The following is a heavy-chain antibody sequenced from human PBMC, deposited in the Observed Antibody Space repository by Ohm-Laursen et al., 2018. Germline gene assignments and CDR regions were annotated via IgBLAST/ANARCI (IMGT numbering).Heavy chain of an antibody. D-gene: IGHD4-17*01. Sequence: SQTLSLTCTVSGDSISHYYWNWIRQSPGKGLEWIGYISKSGSTEFNPSLRSRVTMSADTSKNQFSLTLNSVTAADTAVYYCASGEDSYKTGFWGQGILVTVSS. J-gene: IGHJ4*02. CDR3: ASGEDSYKTGF. CDR1: GDSISHYY. CDR2: ISKSGST. V-gene: IGHV4-59*01.